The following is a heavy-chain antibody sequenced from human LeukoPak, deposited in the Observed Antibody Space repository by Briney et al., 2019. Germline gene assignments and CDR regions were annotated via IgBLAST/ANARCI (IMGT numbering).Heavy chain of an antibody. J-gene: IGHJ5*02. Sequence: ASVKVSCKASGYTFTTYDINWVRQATGQGLEWMGWMNPNSGNTGHTQKFQGRVTMTRNTSISTAYMELSSLRSEDTAVYYCARGRGSGHKENRFDPWGQGTLVTVSS. CDR3: ARGRGSGHKENRFDP. CDR2: MNPNSGNT. D-gene: IGHD6-19*01. CDR1: GYTFTTYD. V-gene: IGHV1-8*01.